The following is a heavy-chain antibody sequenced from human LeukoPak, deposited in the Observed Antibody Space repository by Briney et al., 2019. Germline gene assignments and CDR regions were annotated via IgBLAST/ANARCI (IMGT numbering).Heavy chain of an antibody. V-gene: IGHV1-2*02. D-gene: IGHD6-19*01. CDR2: INPTSGAT. J-gene: IGHJ6*02. CDR1: GYTFTGYY. Sequence: WASVKVSCKASGYTFTGYYMHWVRQAPGQGLEWMGWINPTSGATNYAQNFQGRVTMTWDTSISTAYMELSRLSSDDTAIYFCARRGLRLAVAASYYFALDVWGQGTTVTVSS. CDR3: ARRGLRLAVAASYYFALDV.